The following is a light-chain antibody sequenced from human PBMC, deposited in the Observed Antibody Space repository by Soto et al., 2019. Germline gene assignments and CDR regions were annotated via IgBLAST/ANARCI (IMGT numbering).Light chain of an antibody. CDR3: QQYGTSLVT. V-gene: IGKV3-20*01. J-gene: IGKJ4*01. CDR2: GAS. Sequence: EIVLTQSPGTLSLSPGETATLSCRASETVGNNYLAWYVQRPGQAPNLLIFGASHRAAGIPDRFSGSGSGTDFTLIITSLEPEDFAVYYCQQYGTSLVTFGGGTKVEIK. CDR1: ETVGNNY.